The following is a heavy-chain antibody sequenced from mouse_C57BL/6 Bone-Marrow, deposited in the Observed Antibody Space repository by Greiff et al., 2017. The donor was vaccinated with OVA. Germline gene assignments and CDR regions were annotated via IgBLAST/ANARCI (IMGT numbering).Heavy chain of an antibody. D-gene: IGHD1-1*01. CDR1: GFTFSNYW. CDR2: IRLKSDNYAT. V-gene: IGHV6-3*01. CDR3: TASLYYYGSTYWENYFDY. Sequence: EVKLMESGGGLVQPGGSMKLSCVASGFTFSNYWMNWVRQSPEKGLEWVAQIRLKSDNYATHYAESVKGRFTISRDDSKSSVYLQMNNLRAEDTGIYYCTASLYYYGSTYWENYFDYWGQGTTLTVSS. J-gene: IGHJ2*01.